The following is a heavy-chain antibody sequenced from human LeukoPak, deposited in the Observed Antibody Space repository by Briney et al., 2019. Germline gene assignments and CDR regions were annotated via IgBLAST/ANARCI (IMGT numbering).Heavy chain of an antibody. V-gene: IGHV3-7*01. Sequence: GGSLRLSCAASGFTFSSYWMSWVRQAPGKGLEWVAHINQDGSEKHFVDSVGGRFTISIDNAANSLFLQMNSLRAEDTAVYYCAREYDYGVSRADYWGQGTLVTVSS. CDR1: GFTFSSYW. D-gene: IGHD4-17*01. CDR2: INQDGSEK. CDR3: AREYDYGVSRADY. J-gene: IGHJ4*02.